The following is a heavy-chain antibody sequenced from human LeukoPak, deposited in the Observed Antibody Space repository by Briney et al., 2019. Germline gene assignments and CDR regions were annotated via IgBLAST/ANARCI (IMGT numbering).Heavy chain of an antibody. Sequence: GGSLRLSCAASGHRFSDYAWGWLRQAPGKGLEWVSGMSGIGGTYYADSVRGRFTISRDISKDTLHLQMDSLRADDTAVYYCAKGCLCYSGLSSWFDPWGQGTLVIVSS. D-gene: IGHD2-15*01. CDR3: AKGCLCYSGLSSWFDP. V-gene: IGHV3-23*01. J-gene: IGHJ5*02. CDR1: GHRFSDYA. CDR2: MSGIGGT.